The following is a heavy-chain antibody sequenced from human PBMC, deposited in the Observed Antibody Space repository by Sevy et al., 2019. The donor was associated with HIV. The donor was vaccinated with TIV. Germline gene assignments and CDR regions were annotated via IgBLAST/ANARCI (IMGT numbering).Heavy chain of an antibody. CDR3: ATHHPAF. CDR2: IGYDGNNK. V-gene: IGHV3-30*02. J-gene: IGHJ4*02. CDR1: GFTFSHYG. D-gene: IGHD2-15*01. Sequence: GGSLRLSCTASGFTFSHYGMHWIRQTPGKGLEWVAVIGYDGNNKNYSGSVKGRFSISRDNSKNTLFLQMNSLRSEDTAVYYCATHHPAFWGQRTLVTVSS.